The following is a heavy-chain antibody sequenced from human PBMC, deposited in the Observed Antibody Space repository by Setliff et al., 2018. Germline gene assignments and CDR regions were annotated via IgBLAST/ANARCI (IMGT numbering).Heavy chain of an antibody. CDR1: GDTSTTYA. D-gene: IGHD1-26*01. CDR2: INAGNGNI. CDR3: ARGDVYSRSYYHFDY. Sequence: ASVKVSCKASGDTSTTYAIHWVRQAPGQGLEWMGWINAGNGNIRYSQNFQGRVTITRDTSASTAYMELSSLTSEDTAIYYCARGDVYSRSYYHFDYWGQGTLVTVSS. V-gene: IGHV1-3*01. J-gene: IGHJ4*02.